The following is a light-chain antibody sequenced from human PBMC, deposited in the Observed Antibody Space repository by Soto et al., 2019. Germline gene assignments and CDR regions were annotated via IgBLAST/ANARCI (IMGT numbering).Light chain of an antibody. CDR1: SSNIGSNT. Sequence: QSVLTQPPSASGTPGQRVTICCSGSSSNIGSNTVNWYQQVPGTAPKLLIYSNNQRPSGVPDRFSGSKSGTSASLAISGLQSEDEADYYCAAWDATLNGLFGGGTKLTVL. CDR3: AAWDATLNGL. J-gene: IGLJ2*01. V-gene: IGLV1-44*01. CDR2: SNN.